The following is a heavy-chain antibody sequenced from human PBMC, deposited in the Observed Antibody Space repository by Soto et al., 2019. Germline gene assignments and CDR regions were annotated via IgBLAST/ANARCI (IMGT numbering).Heavy chain of an antibody. Sequence: EVQLVESGGGLVKPGGSLRLSCAASGFTFSNAWMSWVRQAPGKGLEWVGRIKSKTDGGTTDYAAPVKGRLTISRDDSKKKLYLKINNMKTVDIAVYYCTTKWRVVRGVITGYYYYYGMDVWGQGTTVTVSS. CDR1: GFTFSNAW. D-gene: IGHD3-10*01. J-gene: IGHJ6*02. CDR2: IKSKTDGGTT. V-gene: IGHV3-15*01. CDR3: TTKWRVVRGVITGYYYYYGMDV.